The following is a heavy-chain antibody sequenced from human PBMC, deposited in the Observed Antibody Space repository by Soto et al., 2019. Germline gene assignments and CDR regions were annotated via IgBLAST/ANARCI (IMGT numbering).Heavy chain of an antibody. Sequence: QRQLRESGPGLVKPSETLSLTCSVSDGSISTSDYYWGWIRQPPGKGLEWIASLSSGLSTYYSPSLQSRVTVNEEASKNQIRRRLTSVPAADTAVYYCMSHFARDSDYERFCSFDLWGLGTMVTVSS. CDR2: LSSGLST. CDR1: DGSISTSDYY. CDR3: MSHFARDSDYERFCSFDL. J-gene: IGHJ2*01. D-gene: IGHD4-4*01. V-gene: IGHV4-39*01.